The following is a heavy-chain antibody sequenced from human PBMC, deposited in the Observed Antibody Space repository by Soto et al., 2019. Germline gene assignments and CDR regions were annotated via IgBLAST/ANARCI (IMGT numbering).Heavy chain of an antibody. CDR1: GFTFSSYA. Sequence: GGSLRLSCAASGFTFSSYAMSWVRQAPGKGLEWVSAISGSGGSTYYADSVKGRFTISRDNSKNTLYLQMNSLRAEDTAVYYCAKAATVQKEPFYYFDYWGQGTLVTVSS. D-gene: IGHD4-4*01. CDR3: AKAATVQKEPFYYFDY. V-gene: IGHV3-23*01. J-gene: IGHJ4*02. CDR2: ISGSGGST.